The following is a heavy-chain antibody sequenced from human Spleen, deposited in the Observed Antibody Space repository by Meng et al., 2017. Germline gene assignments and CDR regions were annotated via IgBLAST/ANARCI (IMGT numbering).Heavy chain of an antibody. CDR3: ARGGTVTTQYYFEY. V-gene: IGHV1-2*06. D-gene: IGHD4-11*01. Sequence: VQLVQSGAALKKPGASMKVSCKASGYTFNGYYLHWVRQAPGQGLEWMGRIDPKTGGIKYAQRFQGRVTMTRDTSISTAYMELSGLRSDDTAVYFCARGGTVTTQYYFEYWGQGALVTVSS. J-gene: IGHJ4*02. CDR2: IDPKTGGI. CDR1: GYTFNGYY.